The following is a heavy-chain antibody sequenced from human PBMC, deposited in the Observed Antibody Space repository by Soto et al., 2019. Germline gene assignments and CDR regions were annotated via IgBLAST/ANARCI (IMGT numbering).Heavy chain of an antibody. J-gene: IGHJ4*02. Sequence: SVKVSCKASGGTFSKYKITWVRQAPGQGLEWMGRIIPILGIANYAQKFQGRVTITADKSTSTAYMELSSLRSEDTAVYYCARDVAAAGLYYFDYWGQGTLVTVSS. CDR3: ARDVAAAGLYYFDY. D-gene: IGHD6-13*01. CDR1: GGTFSKYK. CDR2: IIPILGIA. V-gene: IGHV1-69*04.